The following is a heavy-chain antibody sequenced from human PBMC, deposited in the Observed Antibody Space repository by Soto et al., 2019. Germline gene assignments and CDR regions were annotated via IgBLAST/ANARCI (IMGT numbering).Heavy chain of an antibody. Sequence: SETLSLTCTVSGGCISNYYWSWIRQPPGKGLEWIGDIYNSRSTNYNPSLESRVTILVDTSKNQFSLKLSSLTAADTAVYYCASISRADYFDSSGYFWNYWGQGTLVTVSS. CDR2: IYNSRST. CDR1: GGCISNYY. CDR3: ASISRADYFDSSGYFWNY. D-gene: IGHD3-22*01. J-gene: IGHJ4*02. V-gene: IGHV4-59*01.